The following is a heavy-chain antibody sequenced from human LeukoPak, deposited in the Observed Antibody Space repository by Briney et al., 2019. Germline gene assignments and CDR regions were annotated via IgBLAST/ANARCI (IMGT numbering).Heavy chain of an antibody. J-gene: IGHJ6*03. Sequence: SETLSLTCTVSGGSVSSYYWSWIRQPAGKGLEWNGRIYISGSTNYNPSFKSRVTMSVDTSKNQFSLKLSSVTAADTAVYYCARDLYYDILTGYRLGVYYYYMDVWGKGTTVTISS. CDR1: GGSVSSYY. CDR2: IYISGST. CDR3: ARDLYYDILTGYRLGVYYYYMDV. V-gene: IGHV4-4*07. D-gene: IGHD3-9*01.